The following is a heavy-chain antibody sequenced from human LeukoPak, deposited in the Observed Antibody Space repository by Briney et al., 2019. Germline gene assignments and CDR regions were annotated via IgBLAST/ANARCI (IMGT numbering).Heavy chain of an antibody. CDR1: GFTFDDYA. Sequence: PGRSLRLSCAASGFTFDDYAMHWVRQAPGKGLEWVSGISWNSGSIGYADSVKGRFTISRDNSKNTLYLQMNSLRAEDTAVYYCATTTLLWFGEPILGLDAFDIWGQGTMVTVSS. J-gene: IGHJ3*02. D-gene: IGHD3-10*01. CDR2: ISWNSGSI. V-gene: IGHV3-9*01. CDR3: ATTTLLWFGEPILGLDAFDI.